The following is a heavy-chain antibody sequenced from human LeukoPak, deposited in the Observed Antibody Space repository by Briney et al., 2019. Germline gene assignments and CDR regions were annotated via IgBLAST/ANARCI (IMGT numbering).Heavy chain of an antibody. D-gene: IGHD1-26*01. V-gene: IGHV3-48*04. J-gene: IGHJ6*04. CDR2: IGSSTTTL. CDR1: GFTFISYS. CDR3: ARAGSGSYYYYYGMDV. Sequence: GGSLRLSCVASGFTFISYSMNWVRQAPGKGLEWLSHIGSSTTTLYSADPVMGRFIISRANAKNSLYLQMNSLRAEDTAVYYCARAGSGSYYYYYGMDVWGEGTTVTVSS.